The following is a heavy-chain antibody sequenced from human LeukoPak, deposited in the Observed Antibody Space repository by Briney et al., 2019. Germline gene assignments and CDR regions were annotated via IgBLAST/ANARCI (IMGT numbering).Heavy chain of an antibody. J-gene: IGHJ4*02. V-gene: IGHV4-61*02. CDR2: IYTSGST. Sequence: PSQTLSLTCTVSGGSISSGSYYWSWIRQPAGKGLEWIGRIYTSGSTNYNPSLKSRVTISVDTSKNQFSLKLSSVTAADTAVYYCAREIAAAGTVGNYWGQGTPVTVSS. CDR1: GGSISSGSYY. D-gene: IGHD6-13*01. CDR3: AREIAAAGTVGNY.